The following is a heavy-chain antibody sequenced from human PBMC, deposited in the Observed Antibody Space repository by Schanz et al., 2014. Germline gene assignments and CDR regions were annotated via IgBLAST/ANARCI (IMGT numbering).Heavy chain of an antibody. CDR2: ISSSSSYI. CDR3: GREEEWGIAAAGPKHGNYCIDV. D-gene: IGHD6-13*01. V-gene: IGHV3-21*01. Sequence: EVQLVESGGGLVKPGGSLRLSCAASGFTFSSYSMNWVRQAPGKGLEWVSSISSSSSYIYYADSVKGRFTISRDNAKISRYLQMNSLRAEVTAVYYCGREEEWGIAAAGPKHGNYCIDVWGQGTTVTVSS. CDR1: GFTFSSYS. J-gene: IGHJ6*02.